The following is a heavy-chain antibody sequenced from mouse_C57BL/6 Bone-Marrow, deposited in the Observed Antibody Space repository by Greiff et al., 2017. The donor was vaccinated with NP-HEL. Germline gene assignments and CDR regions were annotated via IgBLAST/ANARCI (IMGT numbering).Heavy chain of an antibody. CDR2: IHPNSGST. CDR3: ARWVGVRYWYFDV. V-gene: IGHV1-64*01. D-gene: IGHD2-2*01. J-gene: IGHJ1*03. CDR1: GYTFTSYW. Sequence: VQLQQPGAELVKPGASVKLSCKASGYTFTSYWMHWVKQRPGQGLEWIGMIHPNSGSTNYNEKFKSKATLTVDKSSSTAYMQLSSLTSEDSAVYYCARWVGVRYWYFDVWGTGTTVTVSS.